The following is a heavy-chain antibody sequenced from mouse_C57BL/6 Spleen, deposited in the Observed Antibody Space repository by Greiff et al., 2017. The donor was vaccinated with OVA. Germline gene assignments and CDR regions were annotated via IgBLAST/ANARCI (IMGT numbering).Heavy chain of an antibody. Sequence: VQLQQPGAELVKPGASVKMSCKASGYTFTSYWINWVKQRPGQGLEWIGDIYPGSGSTNYNEKFKSKATLTVDTSSSTAYMQLSSLTSEDSAVYYCAREGITTVVAHWYVEVWGTGTTVTVSS. V-gene: IGHV1-55*01. CDR3: AREGITTVVAHWYVEV. D-gene: IGHD1-1*01. CDR2: IYPGSGST. J-gene: IGHJ1*03. CDR1: GYTFTSYW.